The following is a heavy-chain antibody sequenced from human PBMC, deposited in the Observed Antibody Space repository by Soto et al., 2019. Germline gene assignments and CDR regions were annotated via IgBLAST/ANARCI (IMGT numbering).Heavy chain of an antibody. Sequence: GGSLRLSCAASGFTFSSYGMHWVRQAPGKGLEWVAVIWYDGSNKYYADSVKGRFTISRDNSKNTLYLQMNSLRAEDTAVYYCARFKDGYNFDFYSWGQGNLVTVS. CDR1: GFTFSSYG. CDR3: ARFKDGYNFDFYS. CDR2: IWYDGSNK. J-gene: IGHJ4*02. V-gene: IGHV3-33*01. D-gene: IGHD5-12*01.